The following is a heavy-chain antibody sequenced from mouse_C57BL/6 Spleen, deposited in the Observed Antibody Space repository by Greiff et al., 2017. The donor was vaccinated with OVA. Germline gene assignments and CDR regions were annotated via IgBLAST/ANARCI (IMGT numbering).Heavy chain of an antibody. CDR3: ARNHLSYYAMDY. CDR2: IWTGGGT. V-gene: IGHV2-9-1*01. J-gene: IGHJ4*01. CDR1: GFSLTSYA. Sequence: VMLVESGPGLVAPSQSLSITCTVSGFSLTSYAISWVRQPPGKGLEWLGVIWTGGGTNYNSAPKSRLSISTDNTKSQVFLKMNSLQTDDTARYYCARNHLSYYAMDYWGQGTSVTVSS.